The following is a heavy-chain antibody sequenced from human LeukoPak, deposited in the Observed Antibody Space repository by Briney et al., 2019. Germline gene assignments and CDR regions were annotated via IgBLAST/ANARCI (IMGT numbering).Heavy chain of an antibody. CDR2: IYHSGST. CDR1: GGSISSGGYS. V-gene: IGHV4-30-2*01. D-gene: IGHD3-16*01. J-gene: IGHJ4*02. Sequence: SQTLSLTCAVSGGSISSGGYSWSWIRQPPGKGLEWIGYIYHSGSTYYNPSLKSRVTISVDTSKNQFSLKLSSVTAADTAVYYCARDPTEGAFDYWGQGTLVTVSS. CDR3: ARDPTEGAFDY.